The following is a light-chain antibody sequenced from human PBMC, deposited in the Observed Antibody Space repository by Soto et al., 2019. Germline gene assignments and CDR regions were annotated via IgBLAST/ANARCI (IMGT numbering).Light chain of an antibody. Sequence: DIQMTQSPATLSASVGDRVTITCRASQSISGWLAWYQQKPGKAPKLLISDASSLESGVPSRFSGSGSGTDFTLTITSLQPEDFAIYYCLQDYTYPRTFGGGTKVDIK. J-gene: IGKJ4*01. CDR3: LQDYTYPRT. V-gene: IGKV1-5*01. CDR1: QSISGW. CDR2: DAS.